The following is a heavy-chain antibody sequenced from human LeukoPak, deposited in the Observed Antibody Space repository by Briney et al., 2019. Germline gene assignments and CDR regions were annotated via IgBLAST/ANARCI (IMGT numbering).Heavy chain of an antibody. Sequence: KPSETLSLTCAVYGGSFSGYYWSWIRQPPGKGLEWIGEINHSGSTNYNPSLKSRVTISVDTSKNQFSLKLSSVTAADTAVYYCARAIYYYGSGSSGRNDYWGQGTLVTVSS. D-gene: IGHD3-10*01. CDR1: GGSFSGYY. CDR2: INHSGST. V-gene: IGHV4-34*01. J-gene: IGHJ4*02. CDR3: ARAIYYYGSGSSGRNDY.